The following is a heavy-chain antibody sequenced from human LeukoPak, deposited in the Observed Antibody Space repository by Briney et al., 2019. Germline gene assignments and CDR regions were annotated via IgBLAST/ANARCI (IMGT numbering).Heavy chain of an antibody. D-gene: IGHD5-24*01. CDR2: IRYDGSYE. J-gene: IGHJ6*03. V-gene: IGHV3-30*02. CDR1: GFTFNSYG. Sequence: PGGSLGLSCAASGFTFNSYGMHWVRQAPGKGLEWVAFIRYDGSYEYYGDSVKGRFTISRDNSKTTLYLQMNSLRSEDTAVYYCAKDGGLHLYYYYNYMDIWGKGTTVTVSS. CDR3: AKDGGLHLYYYYNYMDI.